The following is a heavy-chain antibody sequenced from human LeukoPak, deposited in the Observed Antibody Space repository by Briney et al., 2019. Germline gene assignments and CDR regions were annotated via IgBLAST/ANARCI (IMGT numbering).Heavy chain of an antibody. CDR2: IWNAGTNT. J-gene: IGHJ4*02. CDR1: GFSFSTYG. D-gene: IGHD1-26*01. V-gene: IGHV3-33*03. CDR3: ATDRKVGAWDPRFNY. Sequence: PGGSLRLSCAASGFSFSTYGMHWVRQAPGKGLEWVALIWNAGTNTYYADSVKGRFTISRDNAKSSLYLQMNSLRAEDTAIYYCATDRKVGAWDPRFNYWGQGTLVTVSS.